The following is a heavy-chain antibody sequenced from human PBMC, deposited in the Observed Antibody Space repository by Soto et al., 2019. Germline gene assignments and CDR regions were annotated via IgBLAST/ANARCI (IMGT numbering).Heavy chain of an antibody. J-gene: IGHJ4*02. V-gene: IGHV3-30*18. CDR1: GFTFSSYG. CDR3: AKDRTKWGKSWRYYFDD. Sequence: GGSLRLSCAASGFTFSSYGMHWVRQAPGKGLEWVAVISYDGSNKYYADSVKGRFTISRDNSKNTLYLQMNSLRAEDTAVYYCAKDRTKWGKSWRYYFDDWGQGTLVTVSS. D-gene: IGHD3-16*01. CDR2: ISYDGSNK.